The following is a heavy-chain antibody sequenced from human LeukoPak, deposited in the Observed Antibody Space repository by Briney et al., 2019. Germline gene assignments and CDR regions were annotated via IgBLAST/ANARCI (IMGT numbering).Heavy chain of an antibody. CDR1: GFTFGSYS. CDR3: ASSYCGSTTCYLVDY. V-gene: IGHV3-21*01. J-gene: IGHJ4*02. Sequence: GGSLRLSCAASGFTFGSYSMNWVRQAPGKGLEWVSSISSGTSYIYYADSVKGRFTISRDNAKNSLYLQMNSLRAEDTAVYYCASSYCGSTTCYLVDYWGQGTLVAVSS. CDR2: ISSGTSYI. D-gene: IGHD2-2*01.